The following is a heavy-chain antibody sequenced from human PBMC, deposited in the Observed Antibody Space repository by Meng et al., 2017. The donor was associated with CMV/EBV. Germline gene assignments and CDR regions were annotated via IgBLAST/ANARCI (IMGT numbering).Heavy chain of an antibody. V-gene: IGHV4-34*01. Sequence: QLQQWGSWLFKPSETLSPTCAVYGGSFSGYYWSWIRQPPGKGLEWIGEINHSGSTNYNPSLKSRVTISVDTSKNQFSLKLSSVTAADTAVYYCARGSRRLPRFNWFDPWGQGTLVTASS. J-gene: IGHJ5*02. CDR2: INHSGST. CDR3: ARGSRRLPRFNWFDP. CDR1: GGSFSGYY. D-gene: IGHD3-3*01.